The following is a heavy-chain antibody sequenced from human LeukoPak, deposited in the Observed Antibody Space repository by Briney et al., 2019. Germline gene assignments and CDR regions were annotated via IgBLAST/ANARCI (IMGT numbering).Heavy chain of an antibody. Sequence: TGGSLRLSCVASGFTFRIYGMAWVRQAPGKGLEWVSTFSGSDTSRTYYSDSVKGRFTISRDNSKNTVHLQMSNLRPEDTAVYFCARGISSWLGQYFDAWGRGTVVSVSS. CDR3: ARGISSWLGQYFDA. CDR2: FSGSDTSRT. CDR1: GFTFRIYG. J-gene: IGHJ4*02. V-gene: IGHV3-23*01. D-gene: IGHD6-13*01.